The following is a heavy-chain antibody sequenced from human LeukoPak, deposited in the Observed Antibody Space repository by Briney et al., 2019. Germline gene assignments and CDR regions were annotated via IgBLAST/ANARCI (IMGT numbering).Heavy chain of an antibody. Sequence: GGSLRLSCAASGFTFSSYSMNWVRQAPGKGLEWVSYISSSSSTIYYADSVKGRFTISRDNAKNSLYLQVNSLRAEDTAVYYCAIVGATHAAFDIWGQGTMVTVSS. D-gene: IGHD1-26*01. CDR3: AIVGATHAAFDI. CDR1: GFTFSSYS. V-gene: IGHV3-48*01. J-gene: IGHJ3*02. CDR2: ISSSSSTI.